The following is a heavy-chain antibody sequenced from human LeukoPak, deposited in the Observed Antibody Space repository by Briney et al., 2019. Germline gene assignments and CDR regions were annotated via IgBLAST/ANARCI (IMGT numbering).Heavy chain of an antibody. J-gene: IGHJ4*02. D-gene: IGHD1-26*01. Sequence: ASVKVSCKASGGTFSSYAISWVRQAPGQGLEWIGGIIPIFGTANYAQKFQGRVTITADKSTSTAYMELSSLRSEDTAVYYCARGQWELLFGLASYYFDYWGQGTLVTVSS. CDR2: IIPIFGTA. CDR1: GGTFSSYA. V-gene: IGHV1-69*06. CDR3: ARGQWELLFGLASYYFDY.